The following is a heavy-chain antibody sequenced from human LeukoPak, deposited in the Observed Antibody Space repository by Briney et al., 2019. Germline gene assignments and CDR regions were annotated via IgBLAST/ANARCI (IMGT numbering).Heavy chain of an antibody. CDR2: IYYSGST. V-gene: IGHV4-59*01. Sequence: PSETLSLTCTVSGGSISSYYWSWIRQPPGKGLEWIGYIYYSGSTNYNPSLKSRVTISVDTSKNQFSLKLRSVTAADTAVYYCARDGYSSSSERFDPWGQGTLVTVSS. CDR3: ARDGYSSSSERFDP. D-gene: IGHD6-6*01. CDR1: GGSISSYY. J-gene: IGHJ5*02.